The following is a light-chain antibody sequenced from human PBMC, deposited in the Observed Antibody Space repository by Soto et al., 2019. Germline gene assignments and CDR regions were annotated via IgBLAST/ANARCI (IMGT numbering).Light chain of an antibody. J-gene: IGKJ1*01. CDR1: QSVTANY. V-gene: IGKV3-20*01. CDR2: GAS. CDR3: QQYHHCPVT. Sequence: EIVCTQSPGNLFLSPGERATLSCSASQSVTANYLAWYQQKPGHAPRLLIYGASSRATGIPERFSGSGSGTEFTLTISSLQSEDAAVYYCQQYHHCPVTVGEGTKVDIK.